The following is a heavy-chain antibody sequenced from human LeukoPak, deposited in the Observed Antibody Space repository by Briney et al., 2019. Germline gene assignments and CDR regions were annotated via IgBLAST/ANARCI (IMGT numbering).Heavy chain of an antibody. J-gene: IGHJ3*02. Sequence: SQTLLLTCAISGDSVSSNSASWNWIRQSPSRGLEWLGRTYYRSKWRNDYAVSVKSRITISPDTSKNQFSLQLNSVTPEDTAVYYCARAAYRAFYIWGQGTMVTVSS. D-gene: IGHD4-11*01. CDR2: TYYRSKWRN. V-gene: IGHV6-1*01. CDR3: ARAAYRAFYI. CDR1: GDSVSSNSAS.